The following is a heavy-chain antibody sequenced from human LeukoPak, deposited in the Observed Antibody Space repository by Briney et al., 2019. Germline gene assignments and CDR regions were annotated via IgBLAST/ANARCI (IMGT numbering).Heavy chain of an antibody. Sequence: TSETLSLTCTVSGGSISSYYWSWIRQTAGKVLEWIGRIYTSGSTNYNPSLKSRVAMSVDTSKNQFSLKLSSVTAADTAVYYCARERARVLRYFDWFPAAFDIWGQGTMVTVSS. V-gene: IGHV4-4*07. CDR2: IYTSGST. J-gene: IGHJ3*02. CDR1: GGSISSYY. CDR3: ARERARVLRYFDWFPAAFDI. D-gene: IGHD3-9*01.